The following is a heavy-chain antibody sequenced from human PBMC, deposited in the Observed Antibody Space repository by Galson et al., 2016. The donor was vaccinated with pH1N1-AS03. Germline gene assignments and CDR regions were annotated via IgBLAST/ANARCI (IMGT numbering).Heavy chain of an antibody. Sequence: SVKVSCKASGGNFRTHPISWVRQAPGQGLEWMGGIMPVFGPAKYAQKFQGRVTISADESTSTAYMELNNLRPEDTAVYYCATDHYETSDFRGAWDYWGQGTPVTVPS. D-gene: IGHD3-22*01. CDR2: IMPVFGPA. J-gene: IGHJ4*02. V-gene: IGHV1-69*13. CDR3: ATDHYETSDFRGAWDY. CDR1: GGNFRTHP.